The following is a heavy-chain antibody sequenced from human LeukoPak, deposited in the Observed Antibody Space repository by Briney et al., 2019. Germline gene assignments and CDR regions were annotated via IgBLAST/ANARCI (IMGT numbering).Heavy chain of an antibody. Sequence: PSETLSLTCTVSGGSISSSSYYWGWIRQPPGKGLEWIGSIYYSGSTYYNPSLKSRVTISVDTSKNQFSLKLSSVTAADTAVYYCARDPIAVAPFDYWGQGTLVTVSS. J-gene: IGHJ4*02. V-gene: IGHV4-39*07. CDR1: GGSISSSSYY. CDR2: IYYSGST. CDR3: ARDPIAVAPFDY. D-gene: IGHD6-19*01.